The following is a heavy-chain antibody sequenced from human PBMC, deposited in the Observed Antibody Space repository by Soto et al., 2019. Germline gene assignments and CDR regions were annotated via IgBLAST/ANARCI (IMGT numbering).Heavy chain of an antibody. V-gene: IGHV3-7*01. Sequence: EVQLVESGGGLVQPGGSLRLSGAASGFTFSSYWMSWVRQAPGKGLEWVANIKQDGSEKYYVDSVKGRFTISRDNAKNSLYLQMNSLRAEDTAVYYCARAQPYCGGDCPRAAFDIWGQGTMVTVSS. CDR3: ARAQPYCGGDCPRAAFDI. J-gene: IGHJ3*02. D-gene: IGHD2-21*02. CDR1: GFTFSSYW. CDR2: IKQDGSEK.